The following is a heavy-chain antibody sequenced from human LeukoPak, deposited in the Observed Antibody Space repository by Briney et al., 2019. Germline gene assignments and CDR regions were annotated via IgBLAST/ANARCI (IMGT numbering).Heavy chain of an antibody. D-gene: IGHD2-8*01. CDR3: ARVLHAPYLIDS. Sequence: SETLSLTCTVSDSSITSTYYWAWFRQPPGKGLEWIANVFRLQTVRTFNNPSLEPRVTMSLDPSQNQFSLNLTSLTAADTALYFCARVLHAPYLIDSWGQGTLVTVSS. CDR1: DSSITSTYY. CDR2: VFRLQTVRT. J-gene: IGHJ4*03. V-gene: IGHV4-38-2*02.